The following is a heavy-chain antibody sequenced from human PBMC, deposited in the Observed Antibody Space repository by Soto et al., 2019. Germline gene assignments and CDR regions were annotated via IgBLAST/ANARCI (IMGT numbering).Heavy chain of an antibody. J-gene: IGHJ5*02. CDR2: ISAYNGNT. V-gene: IGHV1-18*01. CDR3: ARDHNRRPNPFHYDILTGYEGP. D-gene: IGHD3-9*01. CDR1: GYTFTNFG. Sequence: GASVKVSCKASGYTFTNFGISWVRQAPGQGLEWMGWISAYNGNTNYAQNFQGRVTMTTDTSTSTAYMELSSLSSEDTAVYYCARDHNRRPNPFHYDILTGYEGPWGQGTLVTVSS.